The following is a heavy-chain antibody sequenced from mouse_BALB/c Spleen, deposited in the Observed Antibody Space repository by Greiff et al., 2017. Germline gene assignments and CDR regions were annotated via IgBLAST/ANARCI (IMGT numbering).Heavy chain of an antibody. V-gene: IGHV5-17*02. CDR3: ARFGYGAWFAY. J-gene: IGHJ3*01. D-gene: IGHD2-2*01. Sequence: EVQRVESGGGLVQPGGSRKLSCAASGFTFSSFGMHWVRQAPEKGLEWVAYISSGSSTIYYADTVKGRFTISRDNPKNTLFLQMTSLRSEDTAMYYCARFGYGAWFAYWGQGTLVTVSA. CDR2: ISSGSSTI. CDR1: GFTFSSFG.